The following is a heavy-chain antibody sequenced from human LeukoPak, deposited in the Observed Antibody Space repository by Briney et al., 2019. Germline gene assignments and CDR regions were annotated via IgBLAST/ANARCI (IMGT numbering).Heavy chain of an antibody. CDR3: ARGKTFAYYYDSSGYYQFDY. Sequence: ASVKVSCKASGYNFTTYYILWVRQAPGQGLEWMGRINPGGGSTSYAQKFQGRVTMTTDTSTSTAYMELRSLRSDDTAVYYCARGKTFAYYYDSSGYYQFDYWGQGTLVTVSS. CDR2: INPGGGST. D-gene: IGHD3-22*01. J-gene: IGHJ4*02. CDR1: GYNFTTYY. V-gene: IGHV1-46*01.